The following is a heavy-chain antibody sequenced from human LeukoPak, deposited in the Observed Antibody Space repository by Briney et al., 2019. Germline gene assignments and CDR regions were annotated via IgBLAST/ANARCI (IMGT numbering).Heavy chain of an antibody. CDR2: INHSGST. D-gene: IGHD6-19*01. CDR3: ARGLGQWAPFDI. J-gene: IGHJ3*02. CDR1: GYSISSNYY. V-gene: IGHV4-38-2*02. Sequence: PSETLSLTCTVSGYSISSNYYWSWIRRPPGKGLDWIGEINHSGSTNYNPSLKSRVTISVDTSKNQFSLKLSSVTAADTAVYYSARGLGQWAPFDIWGQGTMITVSS.